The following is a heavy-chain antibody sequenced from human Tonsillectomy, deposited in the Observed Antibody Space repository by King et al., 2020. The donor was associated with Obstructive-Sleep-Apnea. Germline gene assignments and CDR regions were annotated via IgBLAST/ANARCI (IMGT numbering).Heavy chain of an antibody. CDR2: ISGIGGST. D-gene: IGHD5-18*01. V-gene: IGHV3-23*04. Sequence: VQLVESGGGLVQPGGSLRLSCAASGFTFSSYAMSWVRQAPGKGLEWGSAISGIGGSTYDADSVKGRFTISRDNSKNTLYLQLNSLRAEDTAVYYCAKDPWIQPEFDYWGQGTLVTVSS. CDR3: AKDPWIQPEFDY. CDR1: GFTFSSYA. J-gene: IGHJ4*02.